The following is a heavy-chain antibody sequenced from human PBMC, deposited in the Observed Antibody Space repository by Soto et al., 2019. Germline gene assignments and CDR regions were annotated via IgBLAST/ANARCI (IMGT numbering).Heavy chain of an antibody. V-gene: IGHV4-4*07. Sequence: SETLSLTCTFSCGSINTFYWSWVRQPAGKGLEWIGRIFSSGSTSFNPSLESRVAMSVDTSKNHFSLNLSSVTAADMAVYYCAREGSYSAYNFAHGVQLWSFDFWGQGALVTVSS. CDR1: CGSINTFY. CDR2: IFSSGST. D-gene: IGHD5-12*01. CDR3: AREGSYSAYNFAHGVQLWSFDF. J-gene: IGHJ4*02.